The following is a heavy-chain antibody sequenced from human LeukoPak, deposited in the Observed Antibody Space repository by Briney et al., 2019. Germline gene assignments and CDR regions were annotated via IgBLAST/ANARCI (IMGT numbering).Heavy chain of an antibody. CDR1: GGSISPYY. D-gene: IGHD3-10*01. CDR3: ARAGTYGSGSDQHTTLDY. J-gene: IGHJ4*02. CDR2: VHASGSP. Sequence: PSETLSLTCTVSGGSISPYYWSWIRQPAGKELEWIGRVHASGSPNYNPSLKSRVIISVDKSKNQFSLNLNSVTAADTAVYYCARAGTYGSGSDQHTTLDYWGQGTLVTVSS. V-gene: IGHV4-4*07.